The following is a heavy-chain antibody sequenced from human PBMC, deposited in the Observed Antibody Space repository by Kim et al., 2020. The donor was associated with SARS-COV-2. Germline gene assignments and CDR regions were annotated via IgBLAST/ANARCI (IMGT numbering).Heavy chain of an antibody. D-gene: IGHD3-10*01. J-gene: IGHJ4*02. CDR3: ARGEVVWFGESYSDY. V-gene: IGHV3-7*01. CDR2: IKQDGSET. Sequence: GGSLRLSCAASRFTFSNHWMNWVRQAPGKGLEWVANIKQDGSETYYVDSVKGRFTISRDNAKNSLYLQMNSLRVEDTAVYYCARGEVVWFGESYSDYWGQGTLVTVSS. CDR1: RFTFSNHW.